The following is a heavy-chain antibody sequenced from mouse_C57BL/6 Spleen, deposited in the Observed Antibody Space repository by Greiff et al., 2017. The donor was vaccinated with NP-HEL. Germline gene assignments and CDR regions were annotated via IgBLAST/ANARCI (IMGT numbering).Heavy chain of an antibody. D-gene: IGHD2-4*01. CDR2: ISDGGSYT. CDR1: GFTFSSYA. CDR3: ARSYDYPYYFDY. V-gene: IGHV5-4*03. J-gene: IGHJ2*01. Sequence: DVMLVESGGGLVKPGGSLKLSCAASGFTFSSYAMSWVRQTPEKRLEWVATISDGGSYTYYPANVKGRFTISRDNAKNNLYLQMSHLKSEDTAMYYCARSYDYPYYFDYWGQGTTLTVSS.